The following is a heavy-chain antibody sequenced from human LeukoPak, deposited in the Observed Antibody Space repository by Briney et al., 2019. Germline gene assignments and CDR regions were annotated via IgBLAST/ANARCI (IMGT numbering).Heavy chain of an antibody. CDR3: ARTLTYYYYHYGMDV. J-gene: IGHJ6*02. CDR2: INPNSGGT. CDR1: GYTFTGYY. Sequence: ASVKVSCKASGYTFTGYYMHWVRQAPGQGLEWMGRINPNSGGTNYAQKFQGRVTMTRNTSISTAYMELSSLRSEDTAVYYCARTLTYYYYHYGMDVWGQGTTVTVSS. V-gene: IGHV1-2*06.